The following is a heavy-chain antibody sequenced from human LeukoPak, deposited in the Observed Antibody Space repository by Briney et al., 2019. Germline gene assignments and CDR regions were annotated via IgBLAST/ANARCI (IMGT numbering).Heavy chain of an antibody. Sequence: ASVTVSFTASGYTFTSYAMNWVRQAPGQGLEWMGWINTNTGNPTYAQGFTGRFVFSLDTSVSTAYLQISSLKAEDTAVYYCTRQGVQFNFDYWGQGTLVTVSS. CDR1: GYTFTSYA. V-gene: IGHV7-4-1*02. J-gene: IGHJ4*02. D-gene: IGHD3-10*01. CDR3: TRQGVQFNFDY. CDR2: INTNTGNP.